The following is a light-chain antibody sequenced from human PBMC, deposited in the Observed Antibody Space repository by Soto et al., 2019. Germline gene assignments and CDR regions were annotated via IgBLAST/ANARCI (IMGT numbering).Light chain of an antibody. CDR2: DAT. Sequence: EIQMTQSPSTLSASVGDRVTITCRASQSIRSWLAWYQQKPGKAPELLIYDATSLNRGVPSRFSVSGSGTDFTLTISRLHPEDFATYYCQQYYSFPLTFGQGTKVDIK. V-gene: IGKV1-5*01. CDR1: QSIRSW. CDR3: QQYYSFPLT. J-gene: IGKJ1*01.